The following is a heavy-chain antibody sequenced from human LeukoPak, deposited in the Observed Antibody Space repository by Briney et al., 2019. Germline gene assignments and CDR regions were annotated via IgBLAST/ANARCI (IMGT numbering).Heavy chain of an antibody. CDR3: ARDGFRHGGLKANFDY. V-gene: IGHV4-61*02. Sequence: PSQTLSLTCTVSGGSISSGSYYWSWIRQPAGKGLEWIGRIYTSGSTNYNPSLKSRVTMSVDTSKNQFSLKLSSVTAADTAVYYCARDGFRHGGLKANFDYWGQGTLVTVSS. CDR1: GGSISSGSYY. CDR2: IYTSGST. D-gene: IGHD2-15*01. J-gene: IGHJ4*02.